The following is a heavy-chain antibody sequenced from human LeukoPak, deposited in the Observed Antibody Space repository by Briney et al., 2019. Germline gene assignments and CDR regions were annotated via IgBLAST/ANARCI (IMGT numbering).Heavy chain of an antibody. CDR1: GFTFSNYG. CDR2: IGGGGGST. V-gene: IGHV3-23*01. CDR3: AKSTTYDSLDY. D-gene: IGHD5-12*01. Sequence: GGSLRLSCTASGFTFSNYGMNWVRQAPGKGLEWVSVIGGGGGSTYYADSVMGRFTISRDNSKDTLYLQMNSLRAEDTAVYYCAKSTTYDSLDYWGQGTLVTVSS. J-gene: IGHJ4*02.